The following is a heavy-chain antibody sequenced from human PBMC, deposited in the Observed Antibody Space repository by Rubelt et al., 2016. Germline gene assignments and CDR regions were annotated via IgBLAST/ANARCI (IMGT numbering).Heavy chain of an antibody. V-gene: IGHV4-38-2*02. CDR2: IYHSGST. CDR3: ARDHSSGWYLEGFFDY. D-gene: IGHD6-19*01. J-gene: IGHJ4*02. Sequence: QVQLQESGPGLVKPSETLSLTCTVSGYSISSGYYWGWIRQPPGQGLEWIGSIYHSGSTYYNPSLKSRFTISVDTSKTQFSLKLSSVTAADTAVYYCARDHSSGWYLEGFFDYWGQGTLVTVSS. CDR1: GYSISSGYY.